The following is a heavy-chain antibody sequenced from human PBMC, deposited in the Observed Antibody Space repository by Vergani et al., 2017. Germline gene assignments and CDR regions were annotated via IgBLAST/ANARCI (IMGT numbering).Heavy chain of an antibody. CDR3: ARVNTETNGHLYYDYGMDV. CDR1: GGSFTSYH. J-gene: IGHJ6*02. D-gene: IGHD4-11*01. V-gene: IGHV4-34*01. Sequence: QVQLQQWGGGLLKPSETLSLTCVVNGGSFTSYHWTWIRQSPGEGLGWVGDIDHTGRPDYNPSLKCRLTMSVGKSRNQFSLTLNSVTATDKAIYFCARVNTETNGHLYYDYGMDVWGQGAAVTVS. CDR2: IDHTGRP.